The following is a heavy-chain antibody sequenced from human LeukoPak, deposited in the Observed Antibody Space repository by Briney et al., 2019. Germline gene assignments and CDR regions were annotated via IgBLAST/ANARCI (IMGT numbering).Heavy chain of an antibody. CDR3: ARVAYCGGDCYSYYFDY. J-gene: IGHJ4*02. CDR1: GFTFSSYS. CDR2: ISYDGSNK. Sequence: GGSLRLSCAASGFTFSSYSMNWVRQAPGKGLEWVAVISYDGSNKYYADSVKGRFTISRDNSKNTLYLQMNSLRAEDTAVYYCARVAYCGGDCYSYYFDYWGQGTLVTVSS. V-gene: IGHV3-30*03. D-gene: IGHD2-21*02.